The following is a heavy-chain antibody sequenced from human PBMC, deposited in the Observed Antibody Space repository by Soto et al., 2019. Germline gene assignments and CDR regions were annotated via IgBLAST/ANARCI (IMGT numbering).Heavy chain of an antibody. CDR1: GYSFTSYW. V-gene: IGHV5-10-1*01. Sequence: GESLKISCKGSGYSFTSYWISWVRQMPGKDLEWMGRIDPSDSYTNYSPSFQGHVTISADKSISTAYLQWSSLKASDTAMYYCASLLDTAMVPYYYYYYGMDVWGQGTTVTVSS. CDR2: IDPSDSYT. CDR3: ASLLDTAMVPYYYYYYGMDV. J-gene: IGHJ6*02. D-gene: IGHD5-18*01.